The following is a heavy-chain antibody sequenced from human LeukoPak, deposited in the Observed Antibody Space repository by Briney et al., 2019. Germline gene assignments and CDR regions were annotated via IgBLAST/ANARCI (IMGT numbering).Heavy chain of an antibody. J-gene: IGHJ5*02. CDR3: ARVRVRGGVTWFDP. CDR1: GGSISSYY. CDR2: IYTSGST. V-gene: IGHV4-4*07. D-gene: IGHD2-15*01. Sequence: SETLSLTCTVSGGSISSYYWSWIRQPAGKGLEWIGRIYTSGSTNYNPSLKSRVTMSVDTSKNQFSLKLSSVTAADTAVYYCARVRVRGGVTWFDPWGQGTLVTVSS.